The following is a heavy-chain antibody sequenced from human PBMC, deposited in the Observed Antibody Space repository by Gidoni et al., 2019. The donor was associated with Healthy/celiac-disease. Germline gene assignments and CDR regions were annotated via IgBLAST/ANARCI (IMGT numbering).Heavy chain of an antibody. CDR2: YWDDGSKK. CDR1: GFTFGSYG. D-gene: IGHD5-12*01. Sequence: QVQLVESGGGVVQHGRSLGVSCAADGFTFGSYGMQLVRQAPGKGLEWVALYWDDGSKKYSAGSAKGRFIISRDNSKNMLDLQMNSLSVEETAIYYCAREEGYGMGGPFDYWVQGTLVTVSS. CDR3: AREEGYGMGGPFDY. V-gene: IGHV3-33*01. J-gene: IGHJ4*02.